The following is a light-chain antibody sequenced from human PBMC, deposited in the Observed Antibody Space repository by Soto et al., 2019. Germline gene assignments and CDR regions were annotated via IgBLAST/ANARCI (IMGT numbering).Light chain of an antibody. J-gene: IGKJ1*01. CDR1: QSVSSN. V-gene: IGKV3-15*01. CDR3: QQYNNWPTWT. Sequence: EIVMTQSPATLSVSPGERATLSCRASQSVSSNLAWYQQKPGQAPRLLIYGASTRATGIPARFSGSGSGTEFTLTIRSLQSEDFAVYYCQQYNNWPTWTFGQGPKVEIK. CDR2: GAS.